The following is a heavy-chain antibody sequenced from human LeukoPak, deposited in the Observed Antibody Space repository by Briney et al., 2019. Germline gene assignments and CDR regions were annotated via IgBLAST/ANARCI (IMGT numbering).Heavy chain of an antibody. CDR2: IYYSGST. J-gene: IGHJ5*02. D-gene: IGHD3-3*01. CDR1: GGSISRGGYY. CDR3: ARDLTYYDFWSGYSVWFDP. V-gene: IGHV4-31*03. Sequence: SQTLSLTCTVSGGSISRGGYYWSWIRQHPGKGLEWIGYIYYSGSTYYNPSLKSRVTISVDTSKNQFSLKLSSVTAADTAVYYCARDLTYYDFWSGYSVWFDPWGQGTLVTVSS.